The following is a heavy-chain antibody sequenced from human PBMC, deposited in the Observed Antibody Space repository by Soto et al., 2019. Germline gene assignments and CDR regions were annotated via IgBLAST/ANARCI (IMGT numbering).Heavy chain of an antibody. J-gene: IGHJ4*02. D-gene: IGHD5-12*01. CDR1: CGSISSGDYY. V-gene: IGHV4-30-4*02. CDR3: ARDVVATIRGDHYFDY. CDR2: IYYSGST. Sequence: PSDTLSLTCTVSCGSISSGDYYWNWIRQPPGKGLEWIGYIYYSGSTDYNPSLQSRVTISVDTSKNLVSLKLSSVTAADTAVYYCARDVVATIRGDHYFDYWGQRALVTVS.